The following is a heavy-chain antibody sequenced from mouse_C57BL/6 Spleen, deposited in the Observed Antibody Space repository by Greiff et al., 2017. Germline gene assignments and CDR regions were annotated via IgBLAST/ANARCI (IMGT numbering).Heavy chain of an antibody. D-gene: IGHD2-5*01. CDR2: INPNNGGT. Sequence: VQLQQPGPELVKPGASVKISCKASGYTFTDYYMNWVKQSHGKSLEWIGDINPNNGGTSYNQKFKGKATLTVDKSSSTAYMELSSLTSEDSAVYYCARGDSNYQAWFAYWGQGTLVTVSA. CDR3: ARGDSNYQAWFAY. CDR1: GYTFTDYY. J-gene: IGHJ3*01. V-gene: IGHV1-26*01.